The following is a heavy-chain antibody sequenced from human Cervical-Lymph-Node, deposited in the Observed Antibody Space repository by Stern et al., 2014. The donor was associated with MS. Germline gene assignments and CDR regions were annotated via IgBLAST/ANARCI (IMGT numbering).Heavy chain of an antibody. Sequence: QVTLKESGPTLVKPTQTLTLTCTFSGFSLQTNGVGVGWIRQPPGKALEWLAFIYWDDEKRYSPSLKSRLSITKDASESQVVLTMTNMDPVDTATYYCTHSLHGDYYDAFDTWGQGTMVTVSS. D-gene: IGHD4-17*01. CDR1: GFSLQTNGVG. V-gene: IGHV2-5*02. CDR3: THSLHGDYYDAFDT. CDR2: IYWDDEK. J-gene: IGHJ3*02.